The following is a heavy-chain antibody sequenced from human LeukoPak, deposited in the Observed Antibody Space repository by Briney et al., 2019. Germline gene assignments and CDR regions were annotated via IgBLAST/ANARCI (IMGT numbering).Heavy chain of an antibody. CDR3: AKVEMPTSPGGIDY. J-gene: IGHJ4*02. Sequence: QAGGSVRLSCAASGFTFSNFGMHWVRQAPGKGLEWVTFIRFDGTNTYYADSVKRRFTISRDNSKNTLYLQMNSLRVEDTAMYYCAKVEMPTSPGGIDYWGQGTLVTVSS. CDR1: GFTFSNFG. CDR2: IRFDGTNT. V-gene: IGHV3-30*02. D-gene: IGHD5-24*01.